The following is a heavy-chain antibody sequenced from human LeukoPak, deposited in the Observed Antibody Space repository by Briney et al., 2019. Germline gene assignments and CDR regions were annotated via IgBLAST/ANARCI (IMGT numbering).Heavy chain of an antibody. CDR3: ASGGTGPFDY. J-gene: IGHJ4*02. CDR2: IYYSGST. V-gene: IGHV4-59*11. Sequence: SGTLSLARTVSGGSISSHYWSWIRQPPGKGLEWIGYIYYSGSTNYNPSLKSRVTISVDTSKNQFSLKLSSVTAADTAVYYCASGGTGPFDYWGQGTLVTVSS. CDR1: GGSISSHY. D-gene: IGHD1-1*01.